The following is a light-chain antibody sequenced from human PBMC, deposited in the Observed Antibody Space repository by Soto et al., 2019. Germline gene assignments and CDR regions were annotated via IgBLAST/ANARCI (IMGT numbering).Light chain of an antibody. CDR3: GTWDSSLSADV. Sequence: QSVLTQPPSVSAAPGQKVTISCSGSSSNIGVTSVYWYQQPPEAAPKLLIYENDKRPSGIPDRFSGSKSGTSATLGITGLQTGDEADYYCGTWDSSLSADVFGTGTKLTVL. CDR2: END. CDR1: SSNIGVTS. J-gene: IGLJ1*01. V-gene: IGLV1-51*02.